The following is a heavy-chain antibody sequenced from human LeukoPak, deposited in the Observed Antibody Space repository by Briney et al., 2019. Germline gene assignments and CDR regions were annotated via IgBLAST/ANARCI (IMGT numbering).Heavy chain of an antibody. CDR2: IKSRSDGGTL. CDR1: GFTFSSYG. Sequence: PGGSLRLSCAASGFTFSSYGMHWVRQAPGKGLEWLGRIKSRSDGGTLNYAVAVKGRFTISRDDSKDTLYLQIDSLKTEDTAVYYCTTDLRTPTVRGIWGQGTMVTVSS. D-gene: IGHD4-17*01. CDR3: TTDLRTPTVRGI. J-gene: IGHJ3*02. V-gene: IGHV3-15*01.